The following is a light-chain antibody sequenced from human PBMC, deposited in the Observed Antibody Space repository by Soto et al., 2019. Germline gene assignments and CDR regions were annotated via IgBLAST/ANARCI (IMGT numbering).Light chain of an antibody. CDR1: SSNLGSNS. CDR2: NTY. CDR3: WAWDDSLNGPV. V-gene: IGLV1-44*01. J-gene: IGLJ3*02. Sequence: QSVLTQPPSASGTPGQRVIISCSGSSSNLGSNSGNWYQQLPGTAPKLLIYNTYQRPLGVPDRFSGSKSGTSASLAISGVPYEDEGDYFCWAWDDSLNGPVFGGGTKVTVL.